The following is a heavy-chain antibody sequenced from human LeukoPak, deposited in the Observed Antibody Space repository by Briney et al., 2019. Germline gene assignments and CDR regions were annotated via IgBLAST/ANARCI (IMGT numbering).Heavy chain of an antibody. CDR2: INPNDGDT. CDR1: GYTFTDYY. J-gene: IGHJ4*02. D-gene: IGHD2-2*01. Sequence: ASVKVSCKASGYTFTDYYMHWVRQAPGQGFEWMGWINPNDGDTSYAQKFQGRVTMTRDTSISTAHMEVSRLRSDDTAVYYCARANFLYCSSSTCLFDYWGQGTLVTASS. CDR3: ARANFLYCSSSTCLFDY. V-gene: IGHV1-2*02.